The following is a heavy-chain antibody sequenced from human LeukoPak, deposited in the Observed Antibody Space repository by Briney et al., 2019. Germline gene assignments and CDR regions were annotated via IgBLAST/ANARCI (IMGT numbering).Heavy chain of an antibody. CDR1: GITLSNYG. D-gene: IGHD3-10*01. V-gene: IGHV3-23*01. CDR2: ISDCGGST. CDR3: AKRGVVIRVILVGFHKEANYFDS. Sequence: GGSLRLSCAVSGITLSNYGMGWVRQAPGKGLEWVAGISDCGGSTNYADSVKGRFTISRDNPKNTLYLQMNSLRAEDTAVYFCAKRGVVIRVILVGFHKEANYFDSWGQGALVTVSS. J-gene: IGHJ4*02.